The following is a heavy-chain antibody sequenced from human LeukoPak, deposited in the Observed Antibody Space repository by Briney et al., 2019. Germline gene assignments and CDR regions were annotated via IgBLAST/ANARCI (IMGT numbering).Heavy chain of an antibody. CDR1: GFTFSSYG. CDR2: ISYDGSNK. V-gene: IGHV3-30*18. Sequence: GGSLRLSCAASGFTFSSYGMHWVRQAPGKGLEWVAVISYDGSNKYYADSVKGRFTISRDNSKNTLYLQMNSLRAEDTAVYYWGKRFGGGSYRPVDYWGQGTLVTVSS. CDR3: GKRFGGGSYRPVDY. J-gene: IGHJ4*02. D-gene: IGHD3-16*02.